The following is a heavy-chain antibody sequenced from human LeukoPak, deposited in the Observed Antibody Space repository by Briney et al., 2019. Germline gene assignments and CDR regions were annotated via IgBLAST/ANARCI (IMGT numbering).Heavy chain of an antibody. CDR2: IRAKTEGETA. V-gene: IGHV3-15*01. Sequence: VGSLTLSCAASGFTFSNAWMTWVRQAPGKGLEWVGLIRAKTEGETAEYAAPVKGRFTIYRDDSKRTLYLQMNSLRNEDTAVYYCTTWTSHWGQGTLLAVSS. CDR3: TTWTSH. J-gene: IGHJ4*02. CDR1: GFTFSNAW. D-gene: IGHD3/OR15-3a*01.